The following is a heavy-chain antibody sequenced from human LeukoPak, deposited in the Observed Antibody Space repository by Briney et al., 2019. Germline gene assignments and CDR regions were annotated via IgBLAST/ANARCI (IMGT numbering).Heavy chain of an antibody. J-gene: IGHJ4*02. CDR1: GGSISSSSYY. Sequence: SETLSLTCTVSGGSISSSSYYLGWIRQPPGKGLEWIGSIYYSGSTYYNPSLKSRVTISVDTSKNQFSLKLSSVTAADTAVYYCARHKRPARYSSGWYMDYWGQGTLVTVSS. V-gene: IGHV4-39*01. D-gene: IGHD6-19*01. CDR3: ARHKRPARYSSGWYMDY. CDR2: IYYSGST.